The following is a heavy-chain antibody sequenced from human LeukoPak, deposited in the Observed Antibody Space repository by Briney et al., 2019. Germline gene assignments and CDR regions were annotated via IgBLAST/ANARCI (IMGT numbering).Heavy chain of an antibody. CDR3: ARALGEMAKRKPFDY. CDR1: GFTFSSYS. J-gene: IGHJ4*02. CDR2: ISSSSSYI. D-gene: IGHD5-24*01. Sequence: PGGFLRLSCAASGFTFSSYSMNWVRQAPGKGLEWVSSISSSSSYIYYADSVKGRFTISRDNAKNSLYLQMNSLGAEDTAVYYCARALGEMAKRKPFDYWGQGTLVTVSS. V-gene: IGHV3-21*01.